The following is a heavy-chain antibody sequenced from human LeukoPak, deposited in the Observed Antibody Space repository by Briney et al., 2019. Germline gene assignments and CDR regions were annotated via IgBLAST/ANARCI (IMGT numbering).Heavy chain of an antibody. V-gene: IGHV4-59*01. J-gene: IGHJ4*02. CDR3: ARGDRIAARPTAFDY. D-gene: IGHD6-6*01. Sequence: SETLFLTCTVFGDSISSDYWSWIRQPPGKGLEWIGYIYYSGSTNYNPSLKSRVTISVDTSKNQFSLKLSSVTAADTAVYYCARGDRIAARPTAFDYWGQGTLVTVSS. CDR1: GDSISSDY. CDR2: IYYSGST.